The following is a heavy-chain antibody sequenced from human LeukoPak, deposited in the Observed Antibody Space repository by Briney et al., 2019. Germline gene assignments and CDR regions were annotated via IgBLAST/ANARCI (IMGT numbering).Heavy chain of an antibody. CDR3: ARVWIPSTLEYRKLLGADAFDI. CDR2: INPNSGGT. CDR1: GYTFTGYY. V-gene: IGHV1-2*02. J-gene: IGHJ3*02. D-gene: IGHD3-10*01. Sequence: ASVKVSCKASGYTFTGYYMHWVRQAPGQGLEWVGWINPNSGGTNYAQKFQGRVTMTRDTSISTAYMELRSLRSDDTAVYYCARVWIPSTLEYRKLLGADAFDIWGQGTMVTVSS.